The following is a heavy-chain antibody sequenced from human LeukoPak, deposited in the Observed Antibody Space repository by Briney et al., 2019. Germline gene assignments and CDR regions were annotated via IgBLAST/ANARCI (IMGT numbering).Heavy chain of an antibody. J-gene: IGHJ4*02. CDR3: ARLAPDYGGNQCFDY. CDR1: GGSISSGGYY. CDR2: IYYSGST. Sequence: PSQTLSLTCTVSGGSISSGGYYWSWVRQHPGKGLEWIGYIYYSGSTYYNPSLKSQVTISVDTSKNQFSLKLSSVTAADTAVYYCARLAPDYGGNQCFDYWGQGTLVTVSS. V-gene: IGHV4-31*01. D-gene: IGHD4-23*01.